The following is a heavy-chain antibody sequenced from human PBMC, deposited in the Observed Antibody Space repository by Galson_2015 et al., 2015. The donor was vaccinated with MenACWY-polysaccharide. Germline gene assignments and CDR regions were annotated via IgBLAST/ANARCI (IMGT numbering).Heavy chain of an antibody. V-gene: IGHV3-33*01. CDR3: AREGSRIVFHAFDV. Sequence: SLSLSCAASGLKFRGSGMHWVRQAPGKGLEWVAVIQYDGSQKQYIDSVKGRFTISRDNSKNTLYLEMNSLRAEDTALYYCAREGSRIVFHAFDVWGQGTMVIVSS. CDR1: GLKFRGSG. J-gene: IGHJ3*01. CDR2: IQYDGSQK. D-gene: IGHD3-10*02.